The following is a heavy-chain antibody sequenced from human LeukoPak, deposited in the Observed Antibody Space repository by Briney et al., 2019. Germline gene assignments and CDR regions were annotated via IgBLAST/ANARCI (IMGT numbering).Heavy chain of an antibody. CDR3: VSAYGSGSYFNLDY. Sequence: GGSLRLSCAASVFTFISYSMNWVRQAPGKGLEWVSSISSSSSYIYYADSVKGRFTISRDNAKNSLYLQMNSLRAEDTAVYYCVSAYGSGSYFNLDYWGQGTLVTVSS. CDR1: VFTFISYS. J-gene: IGHJ4*02. D-gene: IGHD3-10*01. V-gene: IGHV3-21*01. CDR2: ISSSSSYI.